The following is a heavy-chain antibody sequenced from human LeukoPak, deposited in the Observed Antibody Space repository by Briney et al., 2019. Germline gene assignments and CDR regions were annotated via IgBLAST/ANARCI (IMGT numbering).Heavy chain of an antibody. CDR1: GFAFSSYS. D-gene: IGHD2-15*01. V-gene: IGHV3-66*01. Sequence: AGGSLRLSCVASGFAFSSYSMSWVRQAPGKGLEWGSVIYIGASTYYADSVKGRFTIPRDNSKNTLYHQMNSLRAEDTAVYYCARGSRYCSGGSCYSDHRPNDYWGQGTLVTVSS. CDR3: ARGSRYCSGGSCYSDHRPNDY. J-gene: IGHJ4*02. CDR2: IYIGAST.